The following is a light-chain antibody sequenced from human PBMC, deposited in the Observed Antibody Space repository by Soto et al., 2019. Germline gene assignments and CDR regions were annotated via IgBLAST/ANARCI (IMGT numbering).Light chain of an antibody. J-gene: IGKJ1*01. V-gene: IGKV2-30*02. CDR3: XQGTHYPPWT. Sequence: DVVMTQSPLSLPVTLGQPASISCRSSQSLVHSNGNTYLHWFQQRPGQPPRRLISRVSNRDSGVXXXXSXXXXXTXXXXXXXXXXXXDVGVXXCXQGTHYPPWTFGQGTKVEIK. CDR2: RVS. CDR1: QSLVHSNGNTY.